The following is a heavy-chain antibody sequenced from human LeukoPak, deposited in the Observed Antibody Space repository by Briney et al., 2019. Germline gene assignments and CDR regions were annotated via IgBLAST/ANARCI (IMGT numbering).Heavy chain of an antibody. CDR2: IKSKTDGGTT. D-gene: IGHD6-19*01. V-gene: IGHV3-15*01. J-gene: IGHJ4*02. Sequence: NPSETLSLTCAVYGGSFSGYYWSWIRQPPGKGLEWVGRIKSKTDGGTTDYAAPVKGRFTISRDDSKNTLYLQMNSLKTEDTAVYYCTTSSGWYEYYFDYWGQGTLVTVSS. CDR3: TTSSGWYEYYFDY. CDR1: GGSFSGYY.